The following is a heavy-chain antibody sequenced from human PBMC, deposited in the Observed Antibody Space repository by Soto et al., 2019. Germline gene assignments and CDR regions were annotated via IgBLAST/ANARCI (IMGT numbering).Heavy chain of an antibody. V-gene: IGHV4-59*08. CDR2: IYYTGST. Sequence: SETLSLTCTVSGGSISNYYWGWFRQPPGKGLEWVGYIYYTGSTTYSPSLKSRVTISLDTSKNQFSLKLNSVTAADTAVYYCGRAHYGDYGYGMDVWGQGTTVTVSS. CDR3: GRAHYGDYGYGMDV. D-gene: IGHD4-17*01. CDR1: GGSISNYY. J-gene: IGHJ6*02.